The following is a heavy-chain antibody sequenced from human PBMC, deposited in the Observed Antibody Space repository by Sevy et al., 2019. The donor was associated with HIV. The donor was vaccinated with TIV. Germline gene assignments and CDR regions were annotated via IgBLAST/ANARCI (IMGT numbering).Heavy chain of an antibody. Sequence: SETLSLTCTVSGGSISSDSFLWGWIRQPPGEGLSWIGSISYSGSTYYDPSLKSRITVDVDTSKRQFSLELSSVTAADTAMYYCARHLHFYGIDVWGPGTTVTVSS. V-gene: IGHV4-39*01. CDR3: ARHLHFYGIDV. CDR2: ISYSGST. D-gene: IGHD3-3*02. J-gene: IGHJ6*02. CDR1: GGSISSDSFL.